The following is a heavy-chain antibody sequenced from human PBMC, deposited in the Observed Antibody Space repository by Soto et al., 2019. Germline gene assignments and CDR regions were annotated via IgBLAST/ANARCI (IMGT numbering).Heavy chain of an antibody. J-gene: IGHJ4*02. Sequence: GGSLRLSCAASGFTFSSYAMNWVRQAPGKGLEWVAVISYDGSDKYYADSVKGRFTISRDNSKNTLYLQMNSLRAEDTFVYYCAREYGWAVVAPGYWGQGTLVTVSS. CDR2: ISYDGSDK. D-gene: IGHD3-22*01. V-gene: IGHV3-30-3*01. CDR3: AREYGWAVVAPGY. CDR1: GFTFSSYA.